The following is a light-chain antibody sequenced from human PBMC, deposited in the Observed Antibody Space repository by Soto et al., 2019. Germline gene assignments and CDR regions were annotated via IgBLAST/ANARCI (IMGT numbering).Light chain of an antibody. CDR2: GAS. V-gene: IGKV3-20*01. J-gene: IGKJ5*01. Sequence: EIVLTQSPGTLSLSPGEIATLSCRASQSVSSSYLAWYQQKPGQAPSLLIYGASSRATGITDRFSGSGSGTDCTLTISRLEPEDFAVYYCQQYGRPSFGEGTRLQIK. CDR1: QSVSSSY. CDR3: QQYGRPS.